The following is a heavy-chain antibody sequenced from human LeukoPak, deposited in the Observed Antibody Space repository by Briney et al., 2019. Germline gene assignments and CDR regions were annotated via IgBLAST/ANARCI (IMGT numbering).Heavy chain of an antibody. Sequence: GASVKVSCKASGGTFSSYAISWVRQAPGQGLEWMGGIIPIFGTANYAQKFQGRVTITTDESTSTAYMELSSLRSEDTAVYYCARSLTSCGGDCYYFDYWGQGTLVTVSS. CDR3: ARSLTSCGGDCYYFDY. J-gene: IGHJ4*02. D-gene: IGHD2-21*02. V-gene: IGHV1-69*05. CDR2: IIPIFGTA. CDR1: GGTFSSYA.